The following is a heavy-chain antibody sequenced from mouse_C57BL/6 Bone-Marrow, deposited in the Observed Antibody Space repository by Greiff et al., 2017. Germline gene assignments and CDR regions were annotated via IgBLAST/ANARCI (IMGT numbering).Heavy chain of an antibody. CDR2: IWRGGST. CDR3: AKNYYRTYWYFDV. Sequence: VTLVESGPGLVQPSQSLSITCTVSGFSLTSSGVHWVRQSPGTGLEWMGVIWRGGSTDYNAAFMSRMSITKDNSKSQVFFKMNSLQADDTAIYDCAKNYYRTYWYFDVWGTGTTVTVAS. D-gene: IGHD1-1*01. V-gene: IGHV2-5*01. CDR1: GFSLTSSG. J-gene: IGHJ1*03.